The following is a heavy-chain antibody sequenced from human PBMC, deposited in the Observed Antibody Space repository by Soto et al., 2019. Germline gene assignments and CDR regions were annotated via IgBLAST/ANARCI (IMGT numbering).Heavy chain of an antibody. V-gene: IGHV4-59*08. CDR2: IYYSGAT. Sequence: SEALWLTSTVSAGAIIGSINRFYFSWMRQAPGRGLEWIGYIYYSGATNYNPPLKSRVTISVDTSKNQFSLKLNSVTAADTAMYYCARAMADWGTYYYYGLDVWGQGTTVTVSS. D-gene: IGHD3-16*01. J-gene: IGHJ6*02. CDR3: ARAMADWGTYYYYGLDV. CDR1: AGAIIGSINRFY.